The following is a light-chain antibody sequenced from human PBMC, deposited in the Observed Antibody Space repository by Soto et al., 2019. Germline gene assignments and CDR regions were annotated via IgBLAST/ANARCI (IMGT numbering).Light chain of an antibody. CDR2: AAS. Sequence: DIQLTQSPSFLSASVGDRVTITCRASQGISSYLAWYQQKPGKAPKLLIYAASTLKSGVPSRFSGSGFGTEFTRTISSLQAEDFATYYCQQLNSFFGPGTKVDIK. CDR1: QGISSY. CDR3: QQLNSF. V-gene: IGKV1-9*01. J-gene: IGKJ3*01.